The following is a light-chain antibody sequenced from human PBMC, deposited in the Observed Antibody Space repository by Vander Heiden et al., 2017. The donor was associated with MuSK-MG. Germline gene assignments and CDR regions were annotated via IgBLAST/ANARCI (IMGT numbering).Light chain of an antibody. CDR3: QTWGTGIWV. CDR1: SAHSSYA. V-gene: IGLV4-69*01. J-gene: IGLJ3*02. Sequence: QLVLTPSPSASASLGASVKLTCTLSSAHSSYAIAWPHQQPGKGPGYLMMVNSDGSHSKGDGVPDRFSGSSSGAERYLTVSSLQDEDEADYYCQTWGTGIWVFGGGTKLTVL. CDR2: VNSDGSH.